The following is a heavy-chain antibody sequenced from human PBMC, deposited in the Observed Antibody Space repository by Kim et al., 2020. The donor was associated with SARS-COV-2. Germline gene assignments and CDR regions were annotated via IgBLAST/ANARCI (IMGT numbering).Heavy chain of an antibody. J-gene: IGHJ4*02. Sequence: GGSLRRSCAASGFTFSSYGMHWVRQAPGKGLEWVAVIWYDGSNKYYADSVKGRFTISRDNSKNTLYLQMNSLRAEDTAVYYCAKDSTLSSSSYYFDYWGQGTLVTVSS. CDR1: GFTFSSYG. D-gene: IGHD6-6*01. CDR3: AKDSTLSSSSYYFDY. V-gene: IGHV3-33*06. CDR2: IWYDGSNK.